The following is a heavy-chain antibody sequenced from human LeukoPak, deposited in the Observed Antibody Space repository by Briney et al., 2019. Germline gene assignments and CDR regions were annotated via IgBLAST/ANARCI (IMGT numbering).Heavy chain of an antibody. J-gene: IGHJ4*02. CDR2: ISSSSSYI. CDR3: ARDGDYSSSSH. V-gene: IGHV3-21*01. D-gene: IGHD6-6*01. Sequence: GGSLRLSCAASGFTFSSYSMNWVRQAPGKGLEWVSSISSSSSYIHYADSVKGRFTISRDNAKNSLYLQMNSLRAEDTAVYYCARDGDYSSSSHWGQGTLVTVSS. CDR1: GFTFSSYS.